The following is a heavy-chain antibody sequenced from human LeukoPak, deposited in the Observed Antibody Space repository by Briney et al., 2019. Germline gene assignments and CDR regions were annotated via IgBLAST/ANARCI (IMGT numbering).Heavy chain of an antibody. D-gene: IGHD3-3*01. CDR1: GFTLSSYG. CDR3: AKDSYDFWSGTFDY. J-gene: IGHJ4*02. CDR2: IRYDGSNK. Sequence: GGSLRLSCAASGFTLSSYGMHWVRQAPGKGLEWVAFIRYDGSNKYYADSVKGRFTISRDNSKNTLYLQMNSLRAEDTAVYYCAKDSYDFWSGTFDYWGQGTLVTVSS. V-gene: IGHV3-30*02.